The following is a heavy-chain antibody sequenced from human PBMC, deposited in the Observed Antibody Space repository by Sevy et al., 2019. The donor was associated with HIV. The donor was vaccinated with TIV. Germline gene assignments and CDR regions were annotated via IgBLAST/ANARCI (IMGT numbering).Heavy chain of an antibody. Sequence: ASVKVSCKASGYTFTSYGISWVRQAPGQGLEWMGWISAYNGNTNYVQKLQGRVTMTTDTSTSTAYMELRSLRSDDTAVYYCARSKGSSSWANWFDPWGQGTLVTVSS. V-gene: IGHV1-18*04. CDR2: ISAYNGNT. CDR1: GYTFTSYG. J-gene: IGHJ5*02. CDR3: ARSKGSSSWANWFDP. D-gene: IGHD6-13*01.